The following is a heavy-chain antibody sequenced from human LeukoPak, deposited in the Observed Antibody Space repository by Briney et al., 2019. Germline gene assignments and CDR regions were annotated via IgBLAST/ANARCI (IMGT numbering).Heavy chain of an antibody. Sequence: SQTLSLTCAISGDSVSGSPAVWNWIRQSPSRGLEWLGRAYYRSKWYIDYAVSVKGRITITPDTSKNQFSLQLNSVTPEDTAVYYCARGAVRGGTNFDYWGQGTLVTVST. CDR3: ARGAVRGGTNFDY. J-gene: IGHJ4*02. CDR1: GDSVSGSPAV. D-gene: IGHD3-10*01. V-gene: IGHV6-1*01. CDR2: AYYRSKWYI.